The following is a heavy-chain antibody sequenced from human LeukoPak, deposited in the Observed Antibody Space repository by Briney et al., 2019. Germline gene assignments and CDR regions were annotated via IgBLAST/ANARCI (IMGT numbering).Heavy chain of an antibody. CDR1: GYTFTGYY. J-gene: IGHJ5*02. CDR3: ARDRAMGYFDWLYVLADGWFDP. V-gene: IGHV1-2*02. D-gene: IGHD3-9*01. CDR2: VNPNSGGT. Sequence: VKVSCKASGYTFTGYYMHWVRQAPGQGLEWMGWVNPNSGGTNYAQKFQGRVTMTRDTSISTAYMELSRLRSDDTAVYYCARDRAMGYFDWLYVLADGWFDPWGQGTLVTVSS.